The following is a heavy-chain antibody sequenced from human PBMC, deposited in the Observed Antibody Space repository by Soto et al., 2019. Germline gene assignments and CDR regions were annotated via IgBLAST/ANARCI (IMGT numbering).Heavy chain of an antibody. J-gene: IGHJ4*02. D-gene: IGHD3-9*01. CDR2: IYYSGRT. CDR1: GDSISSYY. CDR3: ARGHLCITTTGTGYDFDY. V-gene: IGHV4-59*01. Sequence: AETLSLTCTVSGDSISSYYWTWIRQPPGKGLEYIGYIYYSGRTYYNPSLMSRGTISVDTSKNHFSLKLSSVPAADTAVDYCARGHLCITTTGTGYDFDYWGQGTMVTV.